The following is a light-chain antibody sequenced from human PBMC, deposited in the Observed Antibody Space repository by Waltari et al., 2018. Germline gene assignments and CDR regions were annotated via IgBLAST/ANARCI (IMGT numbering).Light chain of an antibody. Sequence: QSALTQPRSVSESPGQSVTISCTGTSSDVGGYNYISWYQHHPGKAPKLIIYDVTKRPSGVPDHFSASKSGNTASLTISGLRAEDEADYYCSSYAGTYTGVFGGGTKLTVL. J-gene: IGLJ3*02. CDR1: SSDVGGYNY. CDR3: SSYAGTYTGV. V-gene: IGLV2-11*01. CDR2: DVT.